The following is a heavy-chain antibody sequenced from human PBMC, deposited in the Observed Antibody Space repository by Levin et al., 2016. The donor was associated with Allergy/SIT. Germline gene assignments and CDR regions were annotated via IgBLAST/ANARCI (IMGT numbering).Heavy chain of an antibody. J-gene: IGHJ6*03. CDR2: ISYDGSNK. D-gene: IGHD3-10*01. V-gene: IGHV3-30-3*01. Sequence: VRQAPGKGLEWVAVISYDGSNKYYADSVKGRFTISRDNSKNTLYLQMNSLRAEDTAVYYCARGPKAVYYYGSGSYYMDVWGKGTTVTVSS. CDR3: ARGPKAVYYYGSGSYYMDV.